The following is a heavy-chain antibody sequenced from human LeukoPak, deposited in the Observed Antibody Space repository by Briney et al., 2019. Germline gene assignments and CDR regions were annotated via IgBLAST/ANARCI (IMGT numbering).Heavy chain of an antibody. J-gene: IGHJ4*02. CDR1: GYTFTSYG. CDR2: ISAYNGNT. V-gene: IGHV1-18*01. Sequence: ASVKVSCKASGYTFTSYGISWVRQAPGQGLEWMGWISAYNGNTNYAQKFQGRVTMTRDMSTSTVYMELSSLRSEDTAVYYCARARLDRDGYFDYWGQGTLVTVSS. CDR3: ARARLDRDGYFDY. D-gene: IGHD5-24*01.